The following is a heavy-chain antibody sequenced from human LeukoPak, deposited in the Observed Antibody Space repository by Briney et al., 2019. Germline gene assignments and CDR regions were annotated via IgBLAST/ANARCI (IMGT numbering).Heavy chain of an antibody. CDR2: IYHSGST. CDR3: AREGGSYFSAPFDY. CDR1: GYSISSGYY. D-gene: IGHD1-26*01. V-gene: IGHV4-38-2*02. Sequence: SETLSLTCAVSGYSISSGYYWGWIRQPPGKGLEGIGSIYHSGSTYYTPSLKSRVTISVDTSKNQFSLKLSSVTAADTAVYYCAREGGSYFSAPFDYWGQGTLVTVSS. J-gene: IGHJ4*02.